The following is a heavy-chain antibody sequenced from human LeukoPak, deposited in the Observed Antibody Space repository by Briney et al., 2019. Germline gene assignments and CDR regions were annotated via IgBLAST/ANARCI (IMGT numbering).Heavy chain of an antibody. J-gene: IGHJ5*02. CDR2: IIPIFGTA. CDR3: TRDPTPWDNWFDP. V-gene: IGHV1-69*13. Sequence: ASVKVSCKASGGTFSSYAISWVRQAPGQGLEWMGGIIPIFGTANYAQKFQGRVTITADESTSTAYMELSSLRSEDTAVYYCTRDPTPWDNWFDPWGQGTLVTVSS. CDR1: GGTFSSYA. D-gene: IGHD3-16*01.